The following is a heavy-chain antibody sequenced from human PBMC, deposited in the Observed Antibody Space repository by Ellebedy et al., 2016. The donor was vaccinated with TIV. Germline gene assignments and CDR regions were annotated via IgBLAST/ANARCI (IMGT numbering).Heavy chain of an antibody. CDR3: AKFAHSGSYFEGY. Sequence: GGSLRLSXAASGFTFSTYSMNWVRQAPGKGLEWVSYISSSSSSIYYADSVKGRFTISRDNSKNTLYLQMNSLRAEDTAVYYCAKFAHSGSYFEGYWGQGTLVTVSS. J-gene: IGHJ4*02. CDR2: ISSSSSSI. V-gene: IGHV3-48*01. D-gene: IGHD1-26*01. CDR1: GFTFSTYS.